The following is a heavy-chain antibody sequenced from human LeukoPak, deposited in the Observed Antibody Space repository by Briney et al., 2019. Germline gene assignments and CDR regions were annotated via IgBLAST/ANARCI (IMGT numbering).Heavy chain of an antibody. CDR3: ARRDCSSFKCFFFDY. Sequence: GGALKLSRPASGCSFSDFHIHGVRQAAAEELEGVGRIKTRTESHEIAYAASVQGRFSIFKDDSKNTAYLQMDSVKSEDTAVYYCARRDCSSFKCFFFDYWGQGVLVTVSS. V-gene: IGHV3-73*01. CDR2: IKTRTESHEI. CDR1: GCSFSDFH. J-gene: IGHJ4*02. D-gene: IGHD2-2*01.